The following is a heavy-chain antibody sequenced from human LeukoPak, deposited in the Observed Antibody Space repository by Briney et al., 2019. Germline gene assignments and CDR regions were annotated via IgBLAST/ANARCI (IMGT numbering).Heavy chain of an antibody. Sequence: GGSLRLSCAASGFTFSSYGMHWVRQAPGKGLEWVAVISYDGSNKYYADSVKGRFTISRDNSKNTLYLQMNSLRAEDTAVYYCAKDQWELTYPLYYFDYWGQGTLVTVSS. CDR3: AKDQWELTYPLYYFDY. CDR2: ISYDGSNK. V-gene: IGHV3-30*18. J-gene: IGHJ4*02. D-gene: IGHD1-26*01. CDR1: GFTFSSYG.